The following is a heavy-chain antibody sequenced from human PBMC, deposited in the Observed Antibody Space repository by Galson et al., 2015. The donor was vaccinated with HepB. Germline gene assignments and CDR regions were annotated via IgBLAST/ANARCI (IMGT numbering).Heavy chain of an antibody. CDR3: ARTYYDSSGYPRSYWYFDL. CDR1: GFSLSNARMG. J-gene: IGHJ2*01. Sequence: PALVKPTQTLTLTCTVSGFSLSNARMGVSWIRQPPGKALEWLAHIFSIDEKSYSTSLKSRLTISKDTSKSQVVLTMTNMDPVDTATYYCARTYYDSSGYPRSYWYFDLWGRGTLVTVSS. D-gene: IGHD3-22*01. CDR2: IFSIDEK. V-gene: IGHV2-26*01.